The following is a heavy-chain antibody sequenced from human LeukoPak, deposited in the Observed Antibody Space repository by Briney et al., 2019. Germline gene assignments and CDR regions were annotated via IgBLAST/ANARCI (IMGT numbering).Heavy chain of an antibody. CDR1: GFTFSSYA. D-gene: IGHD6-13*01. J-gene: IGHJ4*02. CDR3: AKGRSGILTAGINY. Sequence: GGSLRLSCAASGFTFSSYAMSWVRQAPGKGLEWVSGLSGSGDNTHYADSVTGRFTISRDNPKNTLYLQMNSLRAEDTALYYCAKGRSGILTAGINYWGQGTLVTVSS. V-gene: IGHV3-23*01. CDR2: LSGSGDNT.